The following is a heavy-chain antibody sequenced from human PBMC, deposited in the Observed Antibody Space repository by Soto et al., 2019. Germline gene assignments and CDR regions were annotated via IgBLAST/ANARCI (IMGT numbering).Heavy chain of an antibody. J-gene: IGHJ5*02. CDR1: GGSTSSYY. V-gene: IGHV4-59*01. CDR2: IYYSGST. D-gene: IGHD3-16*02. CDR3: GGGGGADYDYIWGSYRNWFDP. Sequence: PSETLSLTCTVSGGSTSSYYWSWIRQPPGKGLEWIGYIYYSGSTNYNPSLKSRVTISVDTSKNQFSLKLSSVTAADTAVYYCGGGGGADYDYIWGSYRNWFDPWGQGTLVTVSS.